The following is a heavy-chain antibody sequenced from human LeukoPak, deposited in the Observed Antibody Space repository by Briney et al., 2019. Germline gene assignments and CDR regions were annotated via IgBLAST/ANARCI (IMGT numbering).Heavy chain of an antibody. CDR2: IYYSGST. Sequence: PSETLSLTCTASGGSISSSSYYWGWIRQPPGKGLEWIGSIYYSGSTYYNPSLKSRVTISVDTSKNQFSLKLSSVTAADTAVYYCARDGVAAAENAFDIWGQGTMVTVSS. V-gene: IGHV4-39*07. CDR3: ARDGVAAAENAFDI. J-gene: IGHJ3*02. D-gene: IGHD6-25*01. CDR1: GGSISSSSYY.